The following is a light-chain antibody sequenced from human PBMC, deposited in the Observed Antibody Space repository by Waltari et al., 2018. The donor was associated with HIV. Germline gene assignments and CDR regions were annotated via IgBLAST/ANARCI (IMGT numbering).Light chain of an antibody. CDR2: GNN. J-gene: IGLJ1*01. Sequence: QSVLTQPPSVSGAPGQRVSISCTGSGAGHEVQWYQQIAGKAPKLLIFGNNRRPSGVPARFFGSKSGTSASLAITGLQPEDEAHYYCQSVDSSLTGFVFGSGTEVVVL. CDR1: GAGHE. V-gene: IGLV1-40*01. CDR3: QSVDSSLTGFV.